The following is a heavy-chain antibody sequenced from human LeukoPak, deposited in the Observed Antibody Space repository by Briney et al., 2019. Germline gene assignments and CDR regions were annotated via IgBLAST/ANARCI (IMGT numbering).Heavy chain of an antibody. D-gene: IGHD2-2*01. CDR3: ARDRVVVVPAAQYFDY. Sequence: PSETLSLTCTVSGGSISSGDYYWSWIRQPPGKGLEWIGYIYYSGSTYYNPSLKSRVTISVDTSKDQFSLKLSSVTAADTAVYYCARDRVVVVPAAQYFDYWGQGTLVTVSS. J-gene: IGHJ4*02. CDR2: IYYSGST. V-gene: IGHV4-30-4*08. CDR1: GGSISSGDYY.